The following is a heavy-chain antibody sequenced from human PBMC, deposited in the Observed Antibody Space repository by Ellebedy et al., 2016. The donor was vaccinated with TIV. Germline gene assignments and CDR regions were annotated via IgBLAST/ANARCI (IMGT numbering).Heavy chain of an antibody. D-gene: IGHD3-22*01. CDR1: GGSISSSSYY. Sequence: MPSETLSLTCTVSGGSISSSSYYWGWIRQPPGKGLEWIGSIYYSGSTYYNPSLKSRVTISVDTSKNQFSLKLSSVTAADTAVYYCARVPSGWRYYDSSGYYYGMDVWGQGTTVTVSS. V-gene: IGHV4-39*01. CDR3: ARVPSGWRYYDSSGYYYGMDV. CDR2: IYYSGST. J-gene: IGHJ6*02.